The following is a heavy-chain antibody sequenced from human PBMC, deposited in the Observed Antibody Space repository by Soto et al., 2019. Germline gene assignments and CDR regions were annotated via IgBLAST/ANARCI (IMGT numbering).Heavy chain of an antibody. CDR3: ARGGSSSWYRNNWFDP. CDR2: INHSGST. J-gene: IGHJ5*02. CDR1: GGSFSGYY. V-gene: IGHV4-34*01. D-gene: IGHD6-13*01. Sequence: PSETLSLTCAVYGGSFSGYYWSWIRQPPGKGLEWIGEINHSGSTNYNPSLKSRVTISVDTSKNQFSLKLSSVTAADTAVYYCARGGSSSWYRNNWFDPWGQGTLVTAPQ.